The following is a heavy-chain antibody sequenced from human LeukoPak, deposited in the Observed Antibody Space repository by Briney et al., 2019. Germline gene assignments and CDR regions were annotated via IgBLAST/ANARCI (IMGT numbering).Heavy chain of an antibody. V-gene: IGHV4-38-2*02. CDR2: MYHSGST. J-gene: IGHJ4*02. D-gene: IGHD6-13*01. CDR3: ARDKGIAAALDY. CDR1: GYSISSGHY. Sequence: PSETLSLTCTVSGYSISSGHYWGWIRQPPGKGLEWIGSMYHSGSTYYNPPLKSRVTISEDTSKNQFSLKLSSATAADTAVYYCARDKGIAAALDYWGQGTLVTVSS.